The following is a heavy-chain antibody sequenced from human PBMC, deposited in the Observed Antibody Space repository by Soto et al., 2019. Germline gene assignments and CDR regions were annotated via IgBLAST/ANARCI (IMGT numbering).Heavy chain of an antibody. CDR3: ARVPDTAMAYFDY. CDR1: GGSISSGGYS. J-gene: IGHJ4*02. Sequence: TLSLTCAVSGGSISSGGYSWSWIRQPPGKGLEWIGYIYHSGSTYHNPPLKSRVTISVDRSKNQFSLKLSSVTAADTAVYYCARVPDTAMAYFDYWGQGTLVTVSS. CDR2: IYHSGST. V-gene: IGHV4-30-2*01. D-gene: IGHD5-18*01.